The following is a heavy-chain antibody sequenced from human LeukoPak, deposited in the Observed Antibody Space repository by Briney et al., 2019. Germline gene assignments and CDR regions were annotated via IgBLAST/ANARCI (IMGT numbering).Heavy chain of an antibody. V-gene: IGHV3-23*01. CDR1: GFTFSSYA. Sequence: GGSLRLSCAASGFTFSSYAMSWVRQAPGKGLEWVSAISGSGGSTYYADSVKGRFTISRDNSKNTLYLQMNSLRAEDTAVYYCARQYYDSSGYFPRPHDYWGQGTLVTVSS. CDR3: ARQYYDSSGYFPRPHDY. D-gene: IGHD3-22*01. J-gene: IGHJ4*02. CDR2: ISGSGGST.